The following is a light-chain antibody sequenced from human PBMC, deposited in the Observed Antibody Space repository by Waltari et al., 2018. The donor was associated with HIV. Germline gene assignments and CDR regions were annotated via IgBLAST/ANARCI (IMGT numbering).Light chain of an antibody. CDR1: HRDICAYDY. CDR2: EVT. Sequence: QSVLTQPASVSGSPGQSITISCTGPHRDICAYDYVTWYQQHPGKAPKLLIYEVTIRSPGISYRFFGSKSGNTASMTISGLQAEDEAHYYCSSYAATTTIVFGGGTRLTVL. J-gene: IGLJ3*02. V-gene: IGLV2-14*01. CDR3: SSYAATTTIV.